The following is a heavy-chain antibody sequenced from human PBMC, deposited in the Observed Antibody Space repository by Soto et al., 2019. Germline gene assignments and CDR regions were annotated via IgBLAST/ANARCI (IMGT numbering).Heavy chain of an antibody. V-gene: IGHV4-59*01. D-gene: IGHD3-16*01. Sequence: SETLSLTCTVSGGSISSYYWSWIRQPPGKGLEWIGYIYYSGSTNYNPSLKSRVTISVDTSKNQFSLKLSSVTAADTAVYYCASALGDLPPPRFIPTHNTGSVMYYYYGMDVWGQGTTVTVSS. CDR3: ASALGDLPPPRFIPTHNTGSVMYYYYGMDV. CDR1: GGSISSYY. CDR2: IYYSGST. J-gene: IGHJ6*02.